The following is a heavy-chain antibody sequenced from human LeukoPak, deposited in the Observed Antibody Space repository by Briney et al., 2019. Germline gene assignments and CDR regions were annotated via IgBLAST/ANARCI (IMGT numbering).Heavy chain of an antibody. D-gene: IGHD1-26*01. Sequence: GASVKVSCKASGNTFSRYDINWERQATGQGLEWMGWMNPNSGNTGYVQKFQGRVTMTRNTSIRTVYMELSSLRSEDTAVYYCAIGERELKYWGQGTLVTVSS. CDR1: GNTFSRYD. J-gene: IGHJ4*02. CDR2: MNPNSGNT. CDR3: AIGERELKY. V-gene: IGHV1-8*01.